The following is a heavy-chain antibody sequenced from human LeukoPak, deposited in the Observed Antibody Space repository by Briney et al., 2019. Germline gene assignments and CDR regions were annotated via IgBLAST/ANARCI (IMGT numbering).Heavy chain of an antibody. J-gene: IGHJ6*02. CDR1: GGTFSSYA. Sequence: AASVKVSCKASGGTFSSYAISRVRQAPGHGLEWMGRIIPIFGIANYAQKFQGRVTITADKSTSTAYMELSRLRSEDTVVYYCARGMVRGEYYYYGMDVWGQGTTVTVSS. V-gene: IGHV1-69*04. D-gene: IGHD3-10*01. CDR2: IIPIFGIA. CDR3: ARGMVRGEYYYYGMDV.